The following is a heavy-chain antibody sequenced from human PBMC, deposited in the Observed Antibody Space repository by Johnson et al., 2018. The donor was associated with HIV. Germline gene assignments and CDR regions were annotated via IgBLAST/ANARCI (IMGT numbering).Heavy chain of an antibody. V-gene: IGHV3-20*04. D-gene: IGHD6-19*01. Sequence: VQLVESGGGVVQPGRSLRLSCAASGFTFSSYAMHWVRQAPGKGLEWVSGTNWNGGSTGYADSVKGRFTVSRDNAKNSLYLQMNSLRVEDTALYYCARVSRLGDIAVLSDAFDTWGQGTMVTVSS. CDR3: ARVSRLGDIAVLSDAFDT. J-gene: IGHJ3*02. CDR1: GFTFSSYA. CDR2: TNWNGGST.